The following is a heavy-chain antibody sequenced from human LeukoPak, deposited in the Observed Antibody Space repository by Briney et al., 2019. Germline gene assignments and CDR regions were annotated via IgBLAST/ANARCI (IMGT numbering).Heavy chain of an antibody. J-gene: IGHJ4*02. CDR1: GGSINFYY. CDR2: IYSTGST. Sequence: SETLSLTCTVVGGSINFYYCSWIRQPAGKGLEWIGRIYSTGSTNYSPSLKSRVTMSVDKSKNQFSLNLSSVTAADTAVYYCARGIADPYSFDSWGQGTLVTVSS. D-gene: IGHD6-13*01. CDR3: ARGIADPYSFDS. V-gene: IGHV4-4*07.